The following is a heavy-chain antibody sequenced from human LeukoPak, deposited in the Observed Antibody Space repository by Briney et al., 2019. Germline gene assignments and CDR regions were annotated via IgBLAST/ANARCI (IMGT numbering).Heavy chain of an antibody. J-gene: IGHJ6*03. Sequence: SETLSLTCTVSGGSINSYYWSWIRQPPGKGLEWIAYIYSSGSTDYNPSLKSRVTISVDTSKNQVSLKLNSVTAADTAVYYCPRYGADVTTIPDYSYYSMDVWGKGTTVTVSS. CDR1: GGSINSYY. CDR2: IYSSGST. CDR3: PRYGADVTTIPDYSYYSMDV. V-gene: IGHV4-4*09. D-gene: IGHD3-3*01.